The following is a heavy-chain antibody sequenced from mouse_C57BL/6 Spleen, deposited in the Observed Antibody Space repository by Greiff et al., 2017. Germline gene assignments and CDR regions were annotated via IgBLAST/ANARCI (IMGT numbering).Heavy chain of an antibody. Sequence: QVQLQQSGPGLVAPSQSLSITCTVSGFSLTSYGVSWVRQPPGTGLEWLGVIWGDGSTNYHSALISRLCISKDKRKSKGCLKLNSLQTEDTARYDGDKPGGYIYYGNYVPFDYWGQGTTRTVAS. V-gene: IGHV2-3*01. CDR3: DKPGGYIYYGNYVPFDY. D-gene: IGHD2-1*01. CDR2: IWGDGST. J-gene: IGHJ2*01. CDR1: GFSLTSYG.